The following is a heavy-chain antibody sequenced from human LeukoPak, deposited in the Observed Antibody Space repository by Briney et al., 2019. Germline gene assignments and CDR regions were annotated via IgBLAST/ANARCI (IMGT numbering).Heavy chain of an antibody. V-gene: IGHV1-8*01. J-gene: IGHJ6*02. CDR1: GYTFTSYD. D-gene: IGHD2-2*01. CDR2: MNPNSGNT. CDR3: ASLGYCSSTSCLRGYYYYGMDV. Sequence: ASVKVSCKASGYTFTSYDINWVRQATRQGLEWMGWMNPNSGNTGYAQKFQGRVTMTRNTSISTAYMELSRLRSDDTAVYYCASLGYCSSTSCLRGYYYYGMDVWGQGTTVTVSS.